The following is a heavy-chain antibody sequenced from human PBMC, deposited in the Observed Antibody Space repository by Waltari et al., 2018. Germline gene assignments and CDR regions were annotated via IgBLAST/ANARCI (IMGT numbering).Heavy chain of an antibody. CDR2: ISYDGSNK. Sequence: QVQLVESGGGGVQPGRSLRLSCAASGFPFSSYDMHWVRQAPGKGLEWVAVISYDGSNKYYADSVKGRFTISRDNSKNTLYLQMNSLRAEDTAVYYCARGPGGSGSYYDYWGQGTLVTVSS. V-gene: IGHV3-30-3*01. CDR1: GFPFSSYD. D-gene: IGHD3-10*01. J-gene: IGHJ4*02. CDR3: ARGPGGSGSYYDY.